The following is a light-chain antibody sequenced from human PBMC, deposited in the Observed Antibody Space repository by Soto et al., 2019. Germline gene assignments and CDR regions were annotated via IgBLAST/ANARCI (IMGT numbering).Light chain of an antibody. CDR3: QQYSSSLCT. CDR2: GAS. CDR1: QSVSSSY. Sequence: EIVLTQSPGTLSLSPGERATLSCRASQSVSSSYLSWYQQKPGQPPRLLIYGASSRATGIAHRFSGSGSGTDVTLTISRLQPDDFAVYYCQQYSSSLCTFGQGTKLEIK. J-gene: IGKJ2*02. V-gene: IGKV3-20*01.